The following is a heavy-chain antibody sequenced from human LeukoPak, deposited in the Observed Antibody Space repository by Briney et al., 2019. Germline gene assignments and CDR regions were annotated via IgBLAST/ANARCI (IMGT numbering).Heavy chain of an antibody. CDR3: ARKYSSSWWGLEDY. Sequence: GGSLRLSCAASGFTFSSYWMHWVRQAPGKGLVWVSRINSDGSSTSYADSVKGRFTISRDNAKNTLYLQMNSLRAEDTALYHCARKYSSSWWGLEDYWGQGTLVTVSS. V-gene: IGHV3-74*01. D-gene: IGHD6-13*01. CDR1: GFTFSSYW. J-gene: IGHJ4*02. CDR2: INSDGSST.